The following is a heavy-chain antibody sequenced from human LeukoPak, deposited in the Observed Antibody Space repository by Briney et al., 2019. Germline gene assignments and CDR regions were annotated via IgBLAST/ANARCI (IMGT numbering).Heavy chain of an antibody. CDR2: ISNSGSNR. Sequence: SGGSLRLSCAASGFTFSSYEMNWVRQAPGKGLEWLSKISNSGSNRYYADSVKGRFTISRDNAKNSLYLQMNSLRAEDTAVYYCCQTSAYYYYMDVWGKGTTVTISS. CDR3: CQTSAYYYYMDV. J-gene: IGHJ6*03. D-gene: IGHD3-10*01. CDR1: GFTFSSYE. V-gene: IGHV3-48*03.